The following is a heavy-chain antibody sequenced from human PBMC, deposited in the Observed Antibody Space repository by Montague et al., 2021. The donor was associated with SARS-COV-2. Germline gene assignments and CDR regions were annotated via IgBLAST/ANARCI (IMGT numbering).Heavy chain of an antibody. J-gene: IGHJ4*02. V-gene: IGHV4-4*07. CDR1: GESISGFV. Sequence: SETLSLTCTVSGESISGFVCYWIRQHPGEGLEWMGRSYASGGTNYNPSPSSRGTMSVDTSKNQFSLKVNSVTAADTAMYYCARGVVAAPQVVDYWGRGTLVTVSS. CDR3: ARGVVAAPQVVDY. D-gene: IGHD2-15*01. CDR2: SYASGGT.